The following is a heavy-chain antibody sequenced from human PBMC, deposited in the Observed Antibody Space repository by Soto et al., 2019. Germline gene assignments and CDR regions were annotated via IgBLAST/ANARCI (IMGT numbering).Heavy chain of an antibody. CDR1: GYTFTSYG. Sequence: QVQLVQSGAEVKKPGASVKVSCKASGYTFTSYGISWVRQAPGQGLECMGWISAYNGNTNYAQKLQGRVTMTTDTSTSTAYMELRSLRSDDTAVYYCARDIGAVAGPSVGGVVAFDIWGQGTMVTVSS. CDR2: ISAYNGNT. CDR3: ARDIGAVAGPSVGGVVAFDI. D-gene: IGHD6-19*01. J-gene: IGHJ3*02. V-gene: IGHV1-18*01.